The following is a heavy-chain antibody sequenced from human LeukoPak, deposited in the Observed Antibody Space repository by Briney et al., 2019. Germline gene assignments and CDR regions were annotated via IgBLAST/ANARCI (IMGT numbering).Heavy chain of an antibody. Sequence: PGGSLRLSCAASGFTFSSYGMHWVRQAPGKGLEWVAVIWYDGSNKYYADSVKGRFTISRDNSKNTLYLQMNSLRAEDTAMYYCAKQRSGGSGWCMDYWGQGTLVTVSS. J-gene: IGHJ4*02. V-gene: IGHV3-30*02. CDR1: GFTFSSYG. D-gene: IGHD6-19*01. CDR3: AKQRSGGSGWCMDY. CDR2: IWYDGSNK.